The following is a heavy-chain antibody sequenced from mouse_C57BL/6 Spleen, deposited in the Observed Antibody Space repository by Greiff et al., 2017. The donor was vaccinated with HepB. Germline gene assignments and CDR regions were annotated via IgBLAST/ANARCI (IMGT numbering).Heavy chain of an antibody. CDR3: ARHEEKYYYGSSSSYFDY. Sequence: VQLQQSGAELVKPGASVKLSCKASGYTFTEYTIHWVKQRSGQGLEWIGWFYPGSGSIKYNEKFKDKATLTADKSSSTVYMELSRLTSEDSAVYFWARHEEKYYYGSSSSYFDYWGQGTTLTVSS. CDR2: FYPGSGSI. CDR1: GYTFTEYT. J-gene: IGHJ2*01. D-gene: IGHD1-1*01. V-gene: IGHV1-62-2*01.